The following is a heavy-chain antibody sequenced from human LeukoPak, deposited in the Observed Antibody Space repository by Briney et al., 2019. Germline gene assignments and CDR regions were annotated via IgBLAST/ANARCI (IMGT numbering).Heavy chain of an antibody. V-gene: IGHV4-59*08. CDR1: GDSMSSYY. CDR3: ARQNSGARLNV. D-gene: IGHD6-25*01. J-gene: IGHJ6*02. Sequence: SETLSLTCTVSGDSMSSYYWSWIRQPPGKGLEWIGHIYYSGSTDYNPSLKSRLTISVDTSKNQFSLQLRSVTAADTAVYFCARQNSGARLNVWGQGTTVTVSS. CDR2: IYYSGST.